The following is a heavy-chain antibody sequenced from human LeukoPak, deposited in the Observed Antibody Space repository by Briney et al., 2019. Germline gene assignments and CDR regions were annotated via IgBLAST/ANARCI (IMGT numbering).Heavy chain of an antibody. J-gene: IGHJ4*02. CDR2: IDPSDSYT. Sequence: GESLKISCKGSGYSFTSYWISWGRQMPGKGLEWMGRIDPSDSYTNYSPSFQGHVTISADKSISTAYLQWSSLKASDTAMYYCASIAWFGELLSDYWGQGTLVTVSS. CDR1: GYSFTSYW. V-gene: IGHV5-10-1*01. CDR3: ASIAWFGELLSDY. D-gene: IGHD3-10*01.